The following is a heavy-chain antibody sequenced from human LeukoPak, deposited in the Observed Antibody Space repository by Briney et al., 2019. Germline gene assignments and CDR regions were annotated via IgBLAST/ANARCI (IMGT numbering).Heavy chain of an antibody. Sequence: PGGSLRLSCAASGFTFNTYSMNWVRQAPGKGLEWVSSISSSSSYIYYADSVKGRFIISRDNANNSLFLQMNSLRAEDSAVYYCARFRSGSSYDYWGQGTLVAVSS. V-gene: IGHV3-21*01. J-gene: IGHJ4*02. D-gene: IGHD3-22*01. CDR1: GFTFNTYS. CDR2: ISSSSSYI. CDR3: ARFRSGSSYDY.